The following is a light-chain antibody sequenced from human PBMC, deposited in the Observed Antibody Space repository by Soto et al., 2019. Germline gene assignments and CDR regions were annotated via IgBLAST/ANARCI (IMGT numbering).Light chain of an antibody. J-gene: IGKJ5*01. Sequence: EIVMTQSPATLSLSPGERATLSCRASQSVSSYLAWYQQKPGQAPRLLIYGASSRATGIPDRFSGSGSGTDFTLTISRLEPEDFAVYYCQQYGSSPRTFGQGTRLRL. CDR2: GAS. V-gene: IGKV3-20*01. CDR1: QSVSSY. CDR3: QQYGSSPRT.